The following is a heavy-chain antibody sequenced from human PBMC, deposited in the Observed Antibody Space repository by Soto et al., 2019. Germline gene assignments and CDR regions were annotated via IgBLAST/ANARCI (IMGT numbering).Heavy chain of an antibody. Sequence: GGSLRLSCAASGFAFSNYGMHWVRQAPGEGLEWVAVIWYDGSNKYYADSVKGRFTISRDNSKNTLYLQMNSLRAEDTAAYYCVRERGTESGYYYAFDYWGQGTLVTVSS. CDR3: VRERGTESGYYYAFDY. J-gene: IGHJ4*02. CDR2: IWYDGSNK. D-gene: IGHD5-18*01. CDR1: GFAFSNYG. V-gene: IGHV3-33*01.